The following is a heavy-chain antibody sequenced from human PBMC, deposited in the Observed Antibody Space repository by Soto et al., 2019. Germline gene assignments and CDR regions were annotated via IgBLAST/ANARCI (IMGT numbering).Heavy chain of an antibody. CDR2: ISGSGGST. V-gene: IGHV3-23*01. Sequence: GGSLRLSCAASGFTFSSYAMSWVRQAPGKGLEWVSAISGSGGSTYYADSVKGRFTISRDNSKNTLYLQMNSLRAEDTAVYYCAKGPAPGSWTNWFDPWGQGTLVTVSS. D-gene: IGHD1-26*01. CDR3: AKGPAPGSWTNWFDP. J-gene: IGHJ5*02. CDR1: GFTFSSYA.